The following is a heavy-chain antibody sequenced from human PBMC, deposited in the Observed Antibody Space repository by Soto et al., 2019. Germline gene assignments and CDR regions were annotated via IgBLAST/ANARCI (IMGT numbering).Heavy chain of an antibody. J-gene: IGHJ4*02. D-gene: IGHD2-8*01. CDR1: GCTFSNYA. CDR3: ARAPIVLMVYDYFDY. CDR2: ISSSSSYI. V-gene: IGHV3-21*01. Sequence: PGGSLRLSCASSGCTFSNYAMNLVRQAPGKGLEWVSSISSSSSYIYYADSVKGRFTISRDNAKNSLYLQMNSLRAEDTAVYYCARAPIVLMVYDYFDYWGQGTLVTVSS.